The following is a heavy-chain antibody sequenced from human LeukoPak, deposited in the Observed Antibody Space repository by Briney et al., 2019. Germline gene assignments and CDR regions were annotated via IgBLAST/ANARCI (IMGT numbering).Heavy chain of an antibody. J-gene: IGHJ5*02. CDR2: IYYSGST. CDR3: ARYSGSYSRWFDP. V-gene: IGHV4-59*01. CDR1: GGSISSYY. D-gene: IGHD1-26*01. Sequence: SETLSLTCTVSGGSISSYYWSWIRQPPGKGLEWIGYIYYSGSTNYNPSLKSRVTISVDTSKNQFSLKLSSVTAADTAVYYCARYSGSYSRWFDPWGQGTLVTVSS.